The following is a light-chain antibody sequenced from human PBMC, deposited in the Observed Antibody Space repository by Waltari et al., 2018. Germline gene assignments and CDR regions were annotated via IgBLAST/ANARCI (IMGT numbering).Light chain of an antibody. V-gene: IGLV3-1*01. CDR3: QAWDSSTAV. CDR1: KLGDKY. J-gene: IGLJ2*01. Sequence: SYELTQPPSVSVSPVQTASITCSGDKLGDKYACWYQKKPGQSPVLVIYQDSKRPSGIPERFSGSNSGNTATLTISGTQAMDEADYYCQAWDSSTAVFGGGTKLTVL. CDR2: QDS.